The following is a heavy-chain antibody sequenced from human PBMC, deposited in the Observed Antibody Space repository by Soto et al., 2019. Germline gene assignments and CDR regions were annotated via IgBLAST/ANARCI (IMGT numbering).Heavy chain of an antibody. CDR2: ISAYNGNT. V-gene: IGHV1-18*01. CDR1: GYTFTSYG. D-gene: IGHD2-2*01. Sequence: QVQLVQSGAEVKKPGASVKVSCKASGYTFTSYGISWVRQAPGQGLEWMGWISAYNGNTNYAQKLQGRVPMTTDTSTSTAYMELRSLRSHDTAVYYCARGCISTSCYDYYYYYGMDVWGQGTTVTVSS. J-gene: IGHJ6*02. CDR3: ARGCISTSCYDYYYYYGMDV.